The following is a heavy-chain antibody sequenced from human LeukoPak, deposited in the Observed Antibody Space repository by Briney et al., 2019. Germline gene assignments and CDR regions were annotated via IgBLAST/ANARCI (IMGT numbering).Heavy chain of an antibody. CDR3: ARGYQLLRGGYYMDV. J-gene: IGHJ6*03. V-gene: IGHV4-61*08. CDR1: GGSVTTSGYF. Sequence: PSETLSLTCSVSGGSVTTSGYFWSWIRQPPGKGLEWIGYIYYSGSTNYNPSLKSRVTISVDTSKNQFSLKLSSVTAADTAVYYCARGYQLLRGGYYMDVWGKGTTVTVSS. D-gene: IGHD2-2*01. CDR2: IYYSGST.